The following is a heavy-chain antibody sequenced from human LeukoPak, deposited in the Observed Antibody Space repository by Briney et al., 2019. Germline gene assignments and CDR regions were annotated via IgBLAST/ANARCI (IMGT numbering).Heavy chain of an antibody. Sequence: GESLKISCKGSGYSFTSYWIGWVRQMPGKGLEWMGIIYPGDSDTRYSPSFQGQVTISADKSISTAYLQWSSLKASDTAMYYCARQDYYGSGSYPGDYYYYGMDVWGQGTTVTVSS. CDR2: IYPGDSDT. D-gene: IGHD3-10*01. J-gene: IGHJ6*02. CDR3: ARQDYYGSGSYPGDYYYYGMDV. V-gene: IGHV5-51*01. CDR1: GYSFTSYW.